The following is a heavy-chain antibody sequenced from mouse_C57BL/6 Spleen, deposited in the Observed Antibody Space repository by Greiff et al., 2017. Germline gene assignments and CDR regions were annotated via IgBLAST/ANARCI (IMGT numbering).Heavy chain of an antibody. V-gene: IGHV1-80*01. CDR1: GYAFSSYW. CDR3: ARGPLTGYYAMDY. Sequence: VQLQQSGASVKISCKASGYAFSSYWMNWVKQRPGKGLEWIGQIYPGDGDTNYNGKFQGKATLTADKSSSTAYMQLSSLTSEDSAVYFCARGPLTGYYAMDYWGQGTSVTVSS. J-gene: IGHJ4*01. D-gene: IGHD4-1*01. CDR2: IYPGDGDT.